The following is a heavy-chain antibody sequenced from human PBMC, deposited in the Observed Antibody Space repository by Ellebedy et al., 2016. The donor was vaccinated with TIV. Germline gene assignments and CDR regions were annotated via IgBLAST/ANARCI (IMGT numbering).Heavy chain of an antibody. CDR1: GGTFSSYA. CDR3: ARAEMVRGGQPPYYYYGMDV. Sequence: ASVKVSCKASGGTFSSYAISWVRQAPGQGLEWMGGIIPIFGTANYAQKFQGRVTITADESTSTAYMELSSLRSEDTAVYYCARAEMVRGGQPPYYYYGMDVWGQGTTVTVSS. J-gene: IGHJ6*02. D-gene: IGHD3-10*01. CDR2: IIPIFGTA. V-gene: IGHV1-69*13.